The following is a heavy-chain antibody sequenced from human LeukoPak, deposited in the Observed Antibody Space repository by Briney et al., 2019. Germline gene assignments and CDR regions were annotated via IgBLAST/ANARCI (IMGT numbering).Heavy chain of an antibody. Sequence: GGSLRLSCAASGFTFRTYSMNWVRQAPGKGLEWVSSISTSSRYIYYADSVKGRFTISRDNAKNSLYLQMNSLRAEDTAVYYCARASTTVPNLLDHWGRGTLVTASS. CDR2: ISTSSRYI. CDR1: GFTFRTYS. V-gene: IGHV3-21*01. J-gene: IGHJ4*02. D-gene: IGHD4-17*01. CDR3: ARASTTVPNLLDH.